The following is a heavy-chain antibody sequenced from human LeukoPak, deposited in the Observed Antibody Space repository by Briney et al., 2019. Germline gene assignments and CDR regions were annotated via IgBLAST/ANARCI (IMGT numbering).Heavy chain of an antibody. D-gene: IGHD3-16*02. J-gene: IGHJ4*02. Sequence: PGGSLRLSCAASGFTFSAYAMHWVRQAPGKGLEWVAVISYDESNKYYADSVKDRFTISRDNSKNTLYLQMNSQRPDDTAVYYCARDLWGSYRYPFDYWGQGTLVTVSS. CDR3: ARDLWGSYRYPFDY. V-gene: IGHV3-30*04. CDR2: ISYDESNK. CDR1: GFTFSAYA.